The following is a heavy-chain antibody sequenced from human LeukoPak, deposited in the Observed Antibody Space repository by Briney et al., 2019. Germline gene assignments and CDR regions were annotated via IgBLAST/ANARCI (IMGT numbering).Heavy chain of an antibody. V-gene: IGHV4-34*01. J-gene: IGHJ3*02. CDR1: GGSFSGYY. CDR2: INHSGIT. D-gene: IGHD3-22*01. CDR3: ARTLRGDYDSSGYDAFDI. Sequence: KTSETLSLTCAVYGGSFSGYYWSWIRQPPGKGLEWIGEINHSGITNYNPSLKSRVTISVDTSKNQFSLKLSSVTAADTAVYYCARTLRGDYDSSGYDAFDIWGQGTMVTVSS.